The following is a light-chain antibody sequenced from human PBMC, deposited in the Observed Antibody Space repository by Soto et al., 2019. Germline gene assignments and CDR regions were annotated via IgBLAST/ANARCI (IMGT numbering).Light chain of an antibody. CDR2: RAS. V-gene: IGKV3-15*01. Sequence: EIVLTQSPGTLSLSPGERATLSRRASQSVSSSYLAWYQQKPGQAPRLLMFRASIRAAGFPARFSGSGSGTEFTLTISSLQSEDFAVYYCQQHNNWPKWTFGQGTKVDIK. J-gene: IGKJ1*01. CDR3: QQHNNWPKWT. CDR1: QSVSSSY.